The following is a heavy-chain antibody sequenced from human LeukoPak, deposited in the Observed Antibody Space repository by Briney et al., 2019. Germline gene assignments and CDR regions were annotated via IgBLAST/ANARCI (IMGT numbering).Heavy chain of an antibody. V-gene: IGHV3-23*01. D-gene: IGHD3-22*01. CDR2: TRGSGGST. Sequence: GGSLRFSCAASGFTFSSYAMSWVRQAPGKGLQWVSGTRGSGGSTYYADSVKGRFTISRDNSKNTLYLQMNSLRAEDTAVYYCAKGYTYYYDSSGYSPNFDYWGQGTLVTVSS. J-gene: IGHJ4*02. CDR3: AKGYTYYYDSSGYSPNFDY. CDR1: GFTFSSYA.